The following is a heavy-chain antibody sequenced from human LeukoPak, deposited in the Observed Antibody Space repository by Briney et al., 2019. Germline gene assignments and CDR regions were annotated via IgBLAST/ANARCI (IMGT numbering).Heavy chain of an antibody. V-gene: IGHV3-7*03. CDR3: ARDFWAAYRVDFYDY. D-gene: IGHD3/OR15-3a*01. CDR1: GFTFSNYW. J-gene: IGHJ4*02. CDR2: IRQDGSET. Sequence: SGGSLRLSCAASGFTFSNYWMSWVRRAPGKGLEWVANIRQDGSETYYVDSVRGRFTIPRDNAGNALYLQRKSLRGEDQARYFCARDFWAAYRVDFYDYWGQGAQVTVSS.